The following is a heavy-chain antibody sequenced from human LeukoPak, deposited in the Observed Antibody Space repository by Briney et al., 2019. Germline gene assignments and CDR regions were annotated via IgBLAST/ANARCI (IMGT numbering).Heavy chain of an antibody. CDR3: AISAGTTVDWFDP. V-gene: IGHV1-69*01. D-gene: IGHD1-1*01. Sequence: GASVKVSCKASGGTFSSYAISWVRRAPGQGLEWMGGIIPIFGTANYAQKFQGRVTITADESTSTAYMELSSLRSEDTAVYYCAISAGTTVDWFDPWGQGTLVTVSS. CDR1: GGTFSSYA. J-gene: IGHJ5*02. CDR2: IIPIFGTA.